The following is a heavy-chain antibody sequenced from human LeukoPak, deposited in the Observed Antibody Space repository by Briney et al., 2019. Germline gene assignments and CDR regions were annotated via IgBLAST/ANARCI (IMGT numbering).Heavy chain of an antibody. V-gene: IGHV4-30-4*01. D-gene: IGHD6-19*01. J-gene: IGHJ1*01. Sequence: PSQTLSLTCTVSGGSISSGDYYWSWIRQPPGKALAWLGYIYYSGSTYYNPSLKSRVTISVDTSKNQFSLKLSSVTAADTAVYYCANRYSSGWYIGYFQHWGQGTLVTVSS. CDR1: GGSISSGDYY. CDR2: IYYSGST. CDR3: ANRYSSGWYIGYFQH.